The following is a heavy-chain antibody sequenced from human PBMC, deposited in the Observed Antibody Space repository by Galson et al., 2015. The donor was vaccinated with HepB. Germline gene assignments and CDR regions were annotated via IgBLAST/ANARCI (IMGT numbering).Heavy chain of an antibody. J-gene: IGHJ4*02. V-gene: IGHV1-69*04. D-gene: IGHD4-17*01. CDR1: GGTFSSYT. Sequence: SVKVSCKASGGTFSSYTMSWVRQAPGQGLEWMGRVIPILGIANYAQKFQGRVTITADKSTSTAYMELSSLRAEDTAVYYCARDRGAPTTVTIFDYWGQGTLVTVSS. CDR3: ARDRGAPTTVTIFDY. CDR2: VIPILGIA.